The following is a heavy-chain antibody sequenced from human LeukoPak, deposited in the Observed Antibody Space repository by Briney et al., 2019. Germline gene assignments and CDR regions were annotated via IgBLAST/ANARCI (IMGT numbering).Heavy chain of an antibody. CDR1: GFTFSNYA. CDR3: AKEYSTYDYVDY. J-gene: IGHJ4*02. CDR2: ISGSGGST. D-gene: IGHD2/OR15-2a*01. Sequence: GGSLRLSCVASGFTFSNYAMRWVRQAPGKGLEWVSAISGSGGSTYYADSVKGRFTISRDNFRNTLYLQMSSLRAEDTAVYYCAKEYSTYDYVDYWGQGILVTVTS. V-gene: IGHV3-23*01.